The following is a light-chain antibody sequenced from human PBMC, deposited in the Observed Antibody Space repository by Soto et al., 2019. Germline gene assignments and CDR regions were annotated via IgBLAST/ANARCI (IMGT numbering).Light chain of an antibody. CDR2: LGS. CDR3: MQALQTPWT. J-gene: IGKJ1*01. Sequence: DIVMTQSPLSLPVTPGEPASISCRSSQSLLHSNGYNYLDWYLQKPGQSPQLLIYLGSTRSSGVPDRSSGSGSGTYFTLKISRVEAEDVGVYFCMQALQTPWTFGQGTKVDIK. V-gene: IGKV2-28*01. CDR1: QSLLHSNGYNY.